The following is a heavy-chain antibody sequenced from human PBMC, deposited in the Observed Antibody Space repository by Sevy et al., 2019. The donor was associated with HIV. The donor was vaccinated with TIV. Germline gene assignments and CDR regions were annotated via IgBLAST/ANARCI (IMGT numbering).Heavy chain of an antibody. J-gene: IGHJ2*01. CDR2: INHSGST. V-gene: IGHV4-34*01. Sequence: SETLSLTCAVYVGSFSGYYWTWIRQSPGKGLEWIGEINHSGSTNYNPPLKSRVTISVDTSKNQFSLKLTSVTAADTAVYYCARGGDGVIPSPVIGLGPWRNYWYFDLWGRGTLVTVSS. CDR1: VGSFSGYY. CDR3: ARGGDGVIPSPVIGLGPWRNYWYFDL. D-gene: IGHD3-10*01.